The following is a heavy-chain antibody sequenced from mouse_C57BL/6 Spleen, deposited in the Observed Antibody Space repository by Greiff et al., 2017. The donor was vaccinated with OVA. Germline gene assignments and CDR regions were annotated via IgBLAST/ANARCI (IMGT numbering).Heavy chain of an antibody. V-gene: IGHV1-81*01. CDR2: IYPRSGNT. J-gene: IGHJ2*01. D-gene: IGHD1-1*01. CDR1: GYTFTSYG. Sequence: QVQLKQSGAELARPGASVKLSCKASGYTFTSYGISWVKQRTGQGLEWIGEIYPRSGNTYYNEKFKGKATLTADKSSSTAYMELRSLTSEDSAVYFCARSYYGSSGGYYFDYWGQGTTLTVSS. CDR3: ARSYYGSSGGYYFDY.